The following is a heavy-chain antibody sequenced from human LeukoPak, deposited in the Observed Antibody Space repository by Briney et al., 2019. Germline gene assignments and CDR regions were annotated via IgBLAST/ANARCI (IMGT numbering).Heavy chain of an antibody. CDR3: ARDESSGYDH. D-gene: IGHD3-22*01. CDR1: GFTFSAYS. Sequence: PGRSLRLSCAASGFTFSAYSMNWVRQAPGKGLEWVSYISSSSSTIFYADSVKGRFTISRDNAKNSLYLQMNSLRDEDTAVYYCARDESSGYDHWGRGTRVTVSS. J-gene: IGHJ5*02. CDR2: ISSSSSTI. V-gene: IGHV3-48*02.